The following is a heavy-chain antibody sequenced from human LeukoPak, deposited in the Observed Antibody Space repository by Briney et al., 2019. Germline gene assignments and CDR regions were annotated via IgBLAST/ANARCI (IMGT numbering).Heavy chain of an antibody. V-gene: IGHV1-24*01. CDR1: GYTLTELS. Sequence: EASVKVSCKVSGYTLTELSMHWVRQAPGKGLEWMGGFDLEDGETIYAQKFQGRVTMTEHTSTDTAYMELSSLRSEDTAVYYCATDRGTTVVSKYYYYYGMDVWGQGTTVTVSS. D-gene: IGHD4-23*01. J-gene: IGHJ6*02. CDR2: FDLEDGET. CDR3: ATDRGTTVVSKYYYYYGMDV.